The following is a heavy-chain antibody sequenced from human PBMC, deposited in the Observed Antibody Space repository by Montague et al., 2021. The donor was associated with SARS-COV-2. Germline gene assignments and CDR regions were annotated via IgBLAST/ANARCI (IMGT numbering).Heavy chain of an antibody. J-gene: IGHJ6*03. CDR3: ARLGDGVVPSPILGVGPYHSYSDVDD. Sequence: SETLSLTCAVYGGSFSTYSWNWIRQPPGKGLEWIGEIHPGGSTNYNPSLKSRVTISADTSKNQFSLKLTSVAAADTAVYYCARLGDGVVPSPILGVGPYHSYSDVDDWGKGTTVTVSS. CDR1: GGSFSTYS. CDR2: IHPGGST. V-gene: IGHV4-34*01. D-gene: IGHD3-10*01.